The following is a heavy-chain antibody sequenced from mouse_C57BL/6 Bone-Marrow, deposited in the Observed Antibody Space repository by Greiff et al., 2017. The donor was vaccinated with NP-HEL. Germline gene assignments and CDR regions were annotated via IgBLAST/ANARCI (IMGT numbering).Heavy chain of an antibody. D-gene: IGHD2-4*01. Sequence: QVQLQQSGAELVRPGTSVKVSCKASGYAFTNYLIEWVKQRPGQGLEWIGVINPGSGGTNYNEKFKGKATLTADKSSSTAYMQLSSLTSEDSAVYFCAKREGLRRFAYWGQGTLVTVSA. CDR1: GYAFTNYL. V-gene: IGHV1-54*01. J-gene: IGHJ3*01. CDR3: AKREGLRRFAY. CDR2: INPGSGGT.